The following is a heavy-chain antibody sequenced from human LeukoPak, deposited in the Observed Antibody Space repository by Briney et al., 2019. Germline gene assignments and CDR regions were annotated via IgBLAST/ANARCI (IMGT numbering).Heavy chain of an antibody. J-gene: IGHJ5*02. D-gene: IGHD6-13*01. CDR1: GFTFSSYN. CDR2: ISSSSSII. Sequence: GGSLRLSCAASGFTFSSYNMNWVRQAPGKGLEWVSYISSSSSIIYYADSVKGRFTISRDNAKNSLYLQMNSLRAEDTAVYYCAREESSSWYGGDWFDPWGQGTLVTVSS. V-gene: IGHV3-48*04. CDR3: AREESSSWYGGDWFDP.